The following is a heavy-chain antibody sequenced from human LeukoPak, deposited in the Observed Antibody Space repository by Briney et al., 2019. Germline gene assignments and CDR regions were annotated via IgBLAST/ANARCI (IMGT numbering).Heavy chain of an antibody. Sequence: GGSLRLSCAASGFTFSSYAMSWVRQAPGKGLEWVSAISGSGGSTYYADSVKGRFTISRDNSKNTLYLQMNSLRAEDTAVYYCAKALGPRGYYYYYYMDVWGKGTTVTVSS. CDR3: AKALGPRGYYYYYYMDV. CDR2: ISGSGGST. D-gene: IGHD3-16*01. J-gene: IGHJ6*03. V-gene: IGHV3-23*01. CDR1: GFTFSSYA.